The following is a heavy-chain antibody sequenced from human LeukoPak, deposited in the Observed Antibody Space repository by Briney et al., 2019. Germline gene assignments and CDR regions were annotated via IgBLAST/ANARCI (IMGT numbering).Heavy chain of an antibody. D-gene: IGHD1-7*01. CDR1: GFTFSSYV. CDR3: AKGSRGNYDY. Sequence: GGSLRLSCAASGFTFSSYVMSWVRQAPGKGLEWVSSIIDSGISTYYGDSVKGRFTISRDNSKNTLYLQMNSLRAEDTAVYYCAKGSRGNYDYWGQGTLVTVSS. CDR2: IIDSGIST. V-gene: IGHV3-23*01. J-gene: IGHJ4*02.